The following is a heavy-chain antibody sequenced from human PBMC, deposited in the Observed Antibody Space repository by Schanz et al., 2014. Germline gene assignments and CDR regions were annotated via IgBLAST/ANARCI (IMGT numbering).Heavy chain of an antibody. J-gene: IGHJ4*02. CDR2: ITYNGGTI. D-gene: IGHD3-3*01. CDR3: VRDSFFAFDY. V-gene: IGHV3-48*01. CDR1: GFTFSTHA. Sequence: EVQLVESGGGVVQPGRSLRLSCAASGFTFSTHAMHWVRQAPGKGLEWISYITYNGGTIYYADSVKGRFTISRDNSKNTLYLQMDSLRAEDTAVYYCVRDSFFAFDYWGQGTLVTVSS.